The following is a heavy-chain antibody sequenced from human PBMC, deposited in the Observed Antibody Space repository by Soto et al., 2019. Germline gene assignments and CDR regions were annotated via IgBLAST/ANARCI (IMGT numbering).Heavy chain of an antibody. CDR2: IYPGDSDT. CDR1: GYSFTSYW. J-gene: IGHJ4*02. Sequence: ESLKISCKGSGYSFTSYWIGWVRQMPGKGLERMGIIYPGDSDTRYSPSFQGQVTISADKSITTTYLQWSSLKASDTAIYYCARLFDTSGWYDYWGQGTLVTVSS. CDR3: ARLFDTSGWYDY. D-gene: IGHD6-19*01. V-gene: IGHV5-51*01.